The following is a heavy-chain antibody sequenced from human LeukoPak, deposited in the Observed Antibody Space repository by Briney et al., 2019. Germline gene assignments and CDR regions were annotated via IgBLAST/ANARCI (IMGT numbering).Heavy chain of an antibody. D-gene: IGHD3-9*01. V-gene: IGHV1-18*01. CDR1: GYTFTSYG. CDR2: ISAYNGNT. CDR3: AREGTFDWSLLAIDY. J-gene: IGHJ4*02. Sequence: GASVKVSXKASGYTFTSYGISRVRQAPGQGLEWMGWISAYNGNTNYAQKLQGRVTMTTDTSTSRAYMELRSLRSDDTAVYYCAREGTFDWSLLAIDYWGQGTLVTVSS.